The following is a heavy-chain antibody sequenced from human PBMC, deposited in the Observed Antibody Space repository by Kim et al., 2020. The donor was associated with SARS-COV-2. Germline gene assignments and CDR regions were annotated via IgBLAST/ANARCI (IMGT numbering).Heavy chain of an antibody. J-gene: IGHJ4*02. V-gene: IGHV1-3*01. CDR3: LGGYYFDY. D-gene: IGHD2-15*01. Sequence: GDGYTKYSEKFQGRFTFTRDTSASTAYMELSSLRSEDSAVFYCLGGYYFDYWGQGTLVTVSS. CDR2: GDGYT.